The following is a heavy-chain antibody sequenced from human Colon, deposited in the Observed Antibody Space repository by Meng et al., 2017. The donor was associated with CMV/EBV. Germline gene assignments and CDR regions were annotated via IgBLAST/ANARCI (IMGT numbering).Heavy chain of an antibody. CDR2: IGWNSNSI. D-gene: IGHD2-21*02. J-gene: IGHJ4*02. CDR3: ARDPGYGTREVTA. Sequence: SLKISCTTSGFNFDDYAMHWVRQVPGEGLEWVAGIGWNSNSISYAESARGRFTISRDNTKNSLYLQMNSLRAEDTAVYYCARDPGYGTREVTAWGQGTLVTVSS. V-gene: IGHV3-9*01. CDR1: GFNFDDYA.